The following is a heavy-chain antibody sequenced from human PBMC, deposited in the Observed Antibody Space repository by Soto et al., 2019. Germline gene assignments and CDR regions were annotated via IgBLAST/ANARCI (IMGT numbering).Heavy chain of an antibody. Sequence: PGGSLRLSCAASGFTFSDYYMSWIRQAPGKGLEWVSYISSSSSYTNYADSVKGRFTISRDNAKNSLYLQMTSLRADDTAVYYCARDQPRRYSSGYYRYWGQGTLVTV. V-gene: IGHV3-11*06. CDR2: ISSSSSYT. CDR1: GFTFSDYY. CDR3: ARDQPRRYSSGYYRY. D-gene: IGHD5-18*01. J-gene: IGHJ4*02.